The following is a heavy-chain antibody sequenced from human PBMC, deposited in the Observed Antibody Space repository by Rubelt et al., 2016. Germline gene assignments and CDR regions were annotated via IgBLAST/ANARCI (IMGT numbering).Heavy chain of an antibody. CDR2: IYHSGIT. V-gene: IGHV4-38-2*02. Sequence: QVQLQESGPGLVKPSETLSLTCSVSGYFISSGYYWGWIRQPPGKGLEWIGEIYHSGITNYNTSLKRRGTLSVDKSKNQFSLRLRSVISADAAVYYCARQEDVWGSCGLDIWGQGTMVTASS. CDR3: ARQEDVWGSCGLDI. CDR1: GYFISSGYY. J-gene: IGHJ3*02. D-gene: IGHD3-16*01.